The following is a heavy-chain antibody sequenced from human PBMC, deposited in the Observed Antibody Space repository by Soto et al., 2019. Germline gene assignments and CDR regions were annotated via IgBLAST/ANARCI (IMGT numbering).Heavy chain of an antibody. Sequence: QLQLQESGSGLVKPSQTLSLTCAVSGGSISSGGYSWSWIRQPPGKGLEWIGYIYHSGSTYYNPSLKSRVTISVARSKNQFSLKLSSVTAADTAVYYCARTYYDFWSGYYRWFDPWGQGTLVTVSS. CDR3: ARTYYDFWSGYYRWFDP. J-gene: IGHJ5*02. CDR1: GGSISSGGYS. D-gene: IGHD3-3*01. V-gene: IGHV4-30-2*01. CDR2: IYHSGST.